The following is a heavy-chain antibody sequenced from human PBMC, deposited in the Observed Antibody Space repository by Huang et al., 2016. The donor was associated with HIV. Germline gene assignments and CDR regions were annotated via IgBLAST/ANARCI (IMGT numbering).Heavy chain of an antibody. CDR1: GGTFTGYF. D-gene: IGHD5-18*01. J-gene: IGHJ2*01. V-gene: IGHV4-34*02. CDR2: IKHSGTT. Sequence: VQLQQWGASLLKPSETLSLTCAVSGGTFTGYFWGWVRQAPGKGLEGIAGIKHSGTTSYNPSLKSRVSMSVDVSNNQFSLSLKSVTAADTAVYFCVRCPGYYF. CDR3: VRCPGYYF.